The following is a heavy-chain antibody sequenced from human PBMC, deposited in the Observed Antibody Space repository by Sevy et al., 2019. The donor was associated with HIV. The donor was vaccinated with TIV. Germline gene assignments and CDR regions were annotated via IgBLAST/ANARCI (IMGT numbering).Heavy chain of an antibody. CDR1: GGTFSSYA. Sequence: ASVKVSCKASGGTFSSYAISWVRQAPGQGLEWMGGIIPIFGTANYEQKFQGRVTITADESTSTAYMELSSLRSEDTAVYYCASPVGEATTIYYYYYGMDVWGQGTTVTVSS. CDR3: ASPVGEATTIYYYYYGMDV. V-gene: IGHV1-69*13. D-gene: IGHD5-12*01. CDR2: IIPIFGTA. J-gene: IGHJ6*02.